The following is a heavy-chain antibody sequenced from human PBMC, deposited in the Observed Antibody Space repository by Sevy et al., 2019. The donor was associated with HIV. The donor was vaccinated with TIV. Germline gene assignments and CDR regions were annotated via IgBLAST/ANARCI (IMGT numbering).Heavy chain of an antibody. D-gene: IGHD3-3*01. J-gene: IGHJ4*02. V-gene: IGHV3-15*01. CDR3: TTDRYYDFWSGYYMGGG. CDR2: IKSKTDGGTT. Sequence: GGSLRLSCAASGFTFSNAWMSWVRQAPGKGLEWVGRIKSKTDGGTTDYAAPVKGRFTISREDSKNTLYLQMNTLKTGNTAVYYGTTDRYYDFWSGYYMGGGWGQGTLVTVSS. CDR1: GFTFSNAW.